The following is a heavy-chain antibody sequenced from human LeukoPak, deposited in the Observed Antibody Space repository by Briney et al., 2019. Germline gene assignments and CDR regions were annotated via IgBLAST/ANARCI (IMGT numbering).Heavy chain of an antibody. CDR2: IYHSGST. D-gene: IGHD6-19*01. CDR3: ARGPYYSSGWSLFDY. Sequence: SETLSLTCAVSGGSISSSNWWSWVRQPPGKGLEWIGEIYHSGSTNYNPSLKSRVTISVVKSKNQFSLKLSSVTAADTAVYYCARGPYYSSGWSLFDYWGQGTLVTVSS. J-gene: IGHJ4*02. V-gene: IGHV4-4*02. CDR1: GGSISSSNW.